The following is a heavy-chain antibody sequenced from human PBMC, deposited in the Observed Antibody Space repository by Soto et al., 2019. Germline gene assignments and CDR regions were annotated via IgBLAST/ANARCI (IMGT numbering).Heavy chain of an antibody. CDR2: ISYDGSNK. D-gene: IGHD5-12*01. J-gene: IGHJ4*02. Sequence: GSLRLSCAASGFTFSSYAMHWVRQAPGKGLEWVAVISYDGSNKYFADSVKGRFTISRDNSKNTLYLQMNSLRAEDTAVYYCARDPTPLGGGYGYYWGQGTLVTGSS. CDR3: ARDPTPLGGGYGYY. CDR1: GFTFSSYA. V-gene: IGHV3-30-3*01.